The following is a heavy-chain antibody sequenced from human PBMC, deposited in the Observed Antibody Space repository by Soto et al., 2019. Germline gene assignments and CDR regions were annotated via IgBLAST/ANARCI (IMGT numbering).Heavy chain of an antibody. CDR2: IYYSGST. J-gene: IGHJ3*02. CDR1: GGSINSGGYY. D-gene: IGHD2-15*01. V-gene: IGHV4-31*03. Sequence: LSLTCTVSGGSINSGGYYWSWIRQHPGRGLERIGYIYYSGSTYYNPSLKSRVTISVDTSKNQFSLRLSSVTAADTAVYYCARSHCTGGSCYSGAFNICGQGTMVTVSS. CDR3: ARSHCTGGSCYSGAFNI.